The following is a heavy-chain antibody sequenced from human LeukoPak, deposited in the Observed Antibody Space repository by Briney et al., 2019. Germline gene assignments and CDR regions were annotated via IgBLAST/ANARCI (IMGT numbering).Heavy chain of an antibody. CDR2: TYYRSKWYN. CDR1: GDSFSSNSAA. V-gene: IGHV6-1*01. Sequence: SQTLSLTCDLSGDSFSSNSAAWDWIRQSPWRGLEWLGRTYYRSKWYNDYAISVKSRMTINADTSKNQFSLQLNSVAPEDTAVYYCAKGRWALFDCWGQGTLVIVSS. J-gene: IGHJ4*02. D-gene: IGHD3-10*01. CDR3: AKGRWALFDC.